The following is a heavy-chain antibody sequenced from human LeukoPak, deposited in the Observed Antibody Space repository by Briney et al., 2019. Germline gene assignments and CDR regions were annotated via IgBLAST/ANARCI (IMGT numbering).Heavy chain of an antibody. J-gene: IGHJ4*02. D-gene: IGHD3-22*01. CDR3: AKPYYYDSSGYYWYFDY. Sequence: GGSLRLSCAASGFTFSSYAMSWVRQAPGKGLEWVSAISGSGGSTYYADSVKGRFTIYRDNSKNTLYLQMNSLRAEDTAVYYCAKPYYYDSSGYYWYFDYWGQGTLVTVSS. CDR1: GFTFSSYA. V-gene: IGHV3-23*01. CDR2: ISGSGGST.